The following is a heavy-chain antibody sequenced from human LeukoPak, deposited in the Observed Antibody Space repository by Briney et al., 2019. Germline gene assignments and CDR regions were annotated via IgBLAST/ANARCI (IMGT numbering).Heavy chain of an antibody. CDR2: INSDGNTR. Sequence: GGSLRLSCAASGFTFSSYWMHWVRQAPGKGLVWDSRINSDGNTRSYADFVKGRFTISRDNAKNTLYLQMNSLRAEDTAVYYCARERWGNGYNAKWFDPWGQGTLVTVSS. CDR1: GFTFSSYW. CDR3: ARERWGNGYNAKWFDP. J-gene: IGHJ5*02. D-gene: IGHD5-24*01. V-gene: IGHV3-74*01.